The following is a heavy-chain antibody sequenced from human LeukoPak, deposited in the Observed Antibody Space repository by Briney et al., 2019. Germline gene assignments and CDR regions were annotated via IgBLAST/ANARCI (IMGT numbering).Heavy chain of an antibody. D-gene: IGHD3-22*01. CDR1: GYTFTGYY. Sequence: ASVKVSCKASGYTFTGYYMHWVRQAPGQGLEWMGWINPNSGGTNYAQKFQGRVTMTRDTSISTAYMELSRLRSDDTAVYYCARGIPRITMIVVVIRSDWFDPWGQGTLVTVSS. J-gene: IGHJ5*02. CDR3: ARGIPRITMIVVVIRSDWFDP. CDR2: INPNSGGT. V-gene: IGHV1-2*02.